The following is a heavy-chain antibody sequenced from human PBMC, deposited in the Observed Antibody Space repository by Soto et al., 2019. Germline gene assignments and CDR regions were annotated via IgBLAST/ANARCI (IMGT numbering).Heavy chain of an antibody. CDR3: ARAYCGGDCSWYDP. CDR1: GGSISSGGYY. V-gene: IGHV4-31*03. Sequence: SETLSLTCTVSGGSISSGGYYWSWIRQHPGKGLEWIGYIYYSGSTYYNPSLKSRVTISVDTSKNQFSLKLSSVTAADTAVYYCARAYCGGDCSWYDPWGQGTLVTVS. J-gene: IGHJ5*02. CDR2: IYYSGST. D-gene: IGHD2-21*02.